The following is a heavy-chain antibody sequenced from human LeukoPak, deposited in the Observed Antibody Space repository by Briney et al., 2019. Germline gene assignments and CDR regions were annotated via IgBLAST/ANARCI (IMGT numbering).Heavy chain of an antibody. D-gene: IGHD2-21*01. CDR1: VYTFTTYD. CDR2: MNPNSGNT. Sequence: SVKVSRKPSVYTFTTYDINWVRQAPGQGLEWMAWMNPNSGNTGYAQKFQGRVTMTRNTSISTAYMELSSLRSEDTAVYYCARVAGNCGGDCYRLVYWGQGTLVTVSS. V-gene: IGHV1-8*01. J-gene: IGHJ4*02. CDR3: ARVAGNCGGDCYRLVY.